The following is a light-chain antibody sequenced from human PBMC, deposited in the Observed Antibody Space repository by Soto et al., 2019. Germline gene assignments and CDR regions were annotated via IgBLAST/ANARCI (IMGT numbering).Light chain of an antibody. V-gene: IGKV1-39*01. CDR1: QSISSY. Sequence: DIQMTQSPSSLSASVGDRVTITCRASQSISSYLNWYQQKPGKAPKLLIYAASSLQSGVPSRFSGIGSVTYFPRTISSLPAEDFATYYCQPSYSTPVSFGPGTQVAI. CDR2: AAS. CDR3: QPSYSTPVS. J-gene: IGKJ3*01.